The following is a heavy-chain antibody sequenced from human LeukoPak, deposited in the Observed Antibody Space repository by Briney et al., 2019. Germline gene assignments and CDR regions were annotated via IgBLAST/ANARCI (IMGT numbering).Heavy chain of an antibody. CDR2: ISGSGGST. V-gene: IGHV3-23*01. Sequence: GGSLRLSCAASGFTFSSYAMSWVRQAPGKGLEGVSAISGSGGSTYYADSVKGRFTISRDNSKTTLYLQMNSLRAEDTAVYYCAKPISSSFLAEYFQHWGQGTLVTVSS. CDR3: AKPISSSFLAEYFQH. J-gene: IGHJ1*01. D-gene: IGHD6-13*01. CDR1: GFTFSSYA.